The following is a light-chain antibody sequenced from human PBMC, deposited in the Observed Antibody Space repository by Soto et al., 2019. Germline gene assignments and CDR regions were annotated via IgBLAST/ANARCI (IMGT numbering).Light chain of an antibody. V-gene: IGKV3-20*01. CDR3: QQYGSSPRT. J-gene: IGKJ1*01. Sequence: EIVLTQSPATLSLSPGERATLSCRASQSVRTYLAWYQQKPGQAPRLLISDASNRATGIPDRFSGSGSGTDFTLTISRLEPEDFAVYYCQQYGSSPRTFGQGTK. CDR1: QSVRTY. CDR2: DAS.